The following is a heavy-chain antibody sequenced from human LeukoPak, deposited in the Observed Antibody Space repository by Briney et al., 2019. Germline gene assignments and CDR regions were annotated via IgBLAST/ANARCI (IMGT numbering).Heavy chain of an antibody. CDR1: GITFSSYA. V-gene: IGHV3-23*01. Sequence: HPGGSLRLSCAASGITFSSYAMSWVRQAPGKGLEWVSGVSGNGVGTYYADSAKGRFTISRDNSKNTLYLQMNSLRAEDTAIYYCAKGIRSLAGIFDYWGQGTLVTASS. D-gene: IGHD6-19*01. CDR2: VSGNGVGT. CDR3: AKGIRSLAGIFDY. J-gene: IGHJ4*02.